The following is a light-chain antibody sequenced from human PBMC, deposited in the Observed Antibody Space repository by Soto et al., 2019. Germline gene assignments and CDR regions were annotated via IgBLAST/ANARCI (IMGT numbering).Light chain of an antibody. CDR1: QSISSY. V-gene: IGKV1-39*01. CDR2: AAY. Sequence: DIQMTQSPSSLSASVGDRVTITCRASQSISSYLKWYQQKPGKARKLLIYAAYSLQSGVKSRLSGSGSGKDLNLTISSMQNEDFAHYYCNQSYSTPLPFGGGTKVDIK. J-gene: IGKJ4*01. CDR3: NQSYSTPLP.